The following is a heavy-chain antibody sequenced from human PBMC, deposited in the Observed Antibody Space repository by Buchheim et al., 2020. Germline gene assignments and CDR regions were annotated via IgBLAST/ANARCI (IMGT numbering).Heavy chain of an antibody. CDR2: INHSGST. CDR3: ARGYYGSGSYYYFDL. CDR1: GGSFSGYY. D-gene: IGHD3-10*01. J-gene: IGHJ2*01. V-gene: IGHV4-34*01. Sequence: QVQLQQWGAGLLKPSETLSLTCAVYGGSFSGYYWSWIRQPPGKGLEWIGEINHSGSTNYNPSLKSRVTISVDTSKNQFSLRLSSVTAADTAVYYCARGYYGSGSYYYFDLWGRGTL.